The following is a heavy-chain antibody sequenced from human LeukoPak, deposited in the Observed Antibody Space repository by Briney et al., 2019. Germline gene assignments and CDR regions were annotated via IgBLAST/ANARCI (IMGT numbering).Heavy chain of an antibody. V-gene: IGHV1-2*02. J-gene: IGHJ4*02. D-gene: IGHD5-12*01. CDR2: INPNSGGT. Sequence: ASVKVSCKASGYTFTGYYMHWVRQAPGQGLEWMGWINPNSGGTNYAQKFQGRVTMTRNTSISTAYMELSSLRSEDTAVYYCARRYSGYVDWGTIDYWGQGTLVTVSS. CDR3: ARRYSGYVDWGTIDY. CDR1: GYTFTGYY.